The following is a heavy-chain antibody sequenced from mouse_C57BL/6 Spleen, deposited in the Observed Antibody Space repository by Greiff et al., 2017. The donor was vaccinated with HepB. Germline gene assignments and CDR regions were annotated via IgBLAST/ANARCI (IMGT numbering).Heavy chain of an antibody. CDR2: IDPSDSYT. CDR1: GYTFTSYW. CDR3: ARSYYGSSDYFDY. V-gene: IGHV1-69*01. J-gene: IGHJ2*01. Sequence: VQLQQPGAELVMPGASVKLSCKASGYTFTSYWMHWVKQRPGQGLEWIGEIDPSDSYTNYNQKFKGKSTLTVDKSSSTAYMQLSSLTSEDSAVYNCARSYYGSSDYFDYWGQGTTLTVSS. D-gene: IGHD1-1*01.